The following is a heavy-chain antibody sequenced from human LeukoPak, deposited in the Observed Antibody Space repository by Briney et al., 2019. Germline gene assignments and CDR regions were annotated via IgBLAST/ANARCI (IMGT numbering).Heavy chain of an antibody. D-gene: IGHD2-21*02. V-gene: IGHV5-51*01. CDR1: GYTFTSYW. Sequence: GESLKISCKGSGYTFTSYWIGWVRQMPGKGLEWMGIIYPGDSDTRYSPSFQGQVTISADKSISTAYLQWSSLKASDTAMYYCARLPYCGGDCYPNWFDPWGQGTLVTVSS. CDR3: ARLPYCGGDCYPNWFDP. CDR2: IYPGDSDT. J-gene: IGHJ5*02.